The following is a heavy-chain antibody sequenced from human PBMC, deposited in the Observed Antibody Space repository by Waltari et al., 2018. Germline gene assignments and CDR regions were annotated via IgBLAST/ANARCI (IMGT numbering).Heavy chain of an antibody. J-gene: IGHJ4*02. CDR3: ARDRERGLYLDS. Sequence: QLQLQQSGPGLVKPSESLFLSCAVSGDSVSKNYWWSWVRQPPGKGLGWIGQIDCTGKANCKPSCGGRVTLSMDTSNNQFSLRVTSPTAADSAVYFCARDRERGLYLDSWGQGTLVTVS. CDR2: IDCTGKA. CDR1: GDSVSKNYW. V-gene: IGHV4-4*02.